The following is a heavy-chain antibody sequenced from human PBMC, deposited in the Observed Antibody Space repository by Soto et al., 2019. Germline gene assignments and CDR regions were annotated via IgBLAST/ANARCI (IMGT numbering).Heavy chain of an antibody. CDR3: AKEIITMVRGVMPYFAY. CDR2: IYSGGST. D-gene: IGHD3-10*01. CDR1: GFTVSSNY. J-gene: IGHJ4*02. V-gene: IGHV3-53*01. Sequence: LRLSCASSGFTVSSNYMSWVRQAPGKGLEWVSVIYSGGSTYYADSVKGRFTISRDNSKNTLYLQMNSLRAEDTAVYYCAKEIITMVRGVMPYFAYWAQGTLVTVSS.